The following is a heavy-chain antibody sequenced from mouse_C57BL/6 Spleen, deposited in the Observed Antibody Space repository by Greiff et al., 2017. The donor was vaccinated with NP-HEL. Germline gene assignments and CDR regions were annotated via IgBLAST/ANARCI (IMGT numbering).Heavy chain of an antibody. D-gene: IGHD2-3*01. CDR3: ARSGYDGYYVDFDY. Sequence: QVQLQQSGAELARPGASVKLSCKASGYTFTSYGISWVKQRTGQGLEWIGEIYPRSGNTYYNEKFKGKATLTADKSSSTAYMELRSLTSEDSAVYFCARSGYDGYYVDFDYWGQGTTLTVSS. CDR1: GYTFTSYG. J-gene: IGHJ2*01. CDR2: IYPRSGNT. V-gene: IGHV1-81*01.